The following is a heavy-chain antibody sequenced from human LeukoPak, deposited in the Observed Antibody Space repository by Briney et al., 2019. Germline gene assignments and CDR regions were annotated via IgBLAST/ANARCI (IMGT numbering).Heavy chain of an antibody. CDR1: GFTFSRYW. CDR3: ASDFTGRDDY. J-gene: IGHJ4*02. V-gene: IGHV3-74*01. D-gene: IGHD2-8*02. Sequence: GGSLRLSCAASGFTFSRYWMLWVRQAPGKGLVWVSRMNTDGSRIDYADSVKGRFTISRDNAKNTLYLQMNSLGAEDTAVYSCASDFTGRDDYWGQGTLVTVSS. CDR2: MNTDGSRI.